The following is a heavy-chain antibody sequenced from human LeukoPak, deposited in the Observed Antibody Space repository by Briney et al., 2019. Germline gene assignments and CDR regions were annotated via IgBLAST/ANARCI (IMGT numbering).Heavy chain of an antibody. CDR3: ARSLGFGYYGSGSYSGWFDP. CDR2: IIPIFGTA. V-gene: IGHV1-69*13. Sequence: GASVKVSCKASGGTFGSYAISWVRQAPGQGLEWMGGIIPIFGTANYAQKFQGRVTITADESTSTAYMELSSLRSEDTAVYYCARSLGFGYYGSGSYSGWFDPWGQGTLVTVSS. D-gene: IGHD3-10*01. J-gene: IGHJ5*02. CDR1: GGTFGSYA.